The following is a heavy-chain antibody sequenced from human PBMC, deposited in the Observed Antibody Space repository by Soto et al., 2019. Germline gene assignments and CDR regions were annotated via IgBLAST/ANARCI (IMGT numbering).Heavy chain of an antibody. V-gene: IGHV1-69*13. CDR1: GGRFRSYA. CDR2: IIPIFGTA. D-gene: IGHD3-22*01. CDR3: ARLEYYDSSGYYDY. J-gene: IGHJ4*02. Sequence: GTSVKLSCEACGGRFRSYAISWVRQAPGQGLEWMGGIIPIFGTANYAQKFQGRVTITADESTSTAYMELSSLRSEDTAVYYCARLEYYDSSGYYDYWGQGTLVTVSS.